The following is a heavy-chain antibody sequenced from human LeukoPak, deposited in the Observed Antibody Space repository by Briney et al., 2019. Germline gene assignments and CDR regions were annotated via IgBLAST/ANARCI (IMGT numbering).Heavy chain of an antibody. CDR2: ISYDGSNK. D-gene: IGHD1-26*01. V-gene: IGHV3-30*18. CDR1: GFTFDDYA. J-gene: IGHJ4*02. CDR3: AKEFGGSYLGY. Sequence: GGSLRLSCAASGFTFDDYAMHWVRQAPGKGLEWVAVISYDGSNKYCADSVKGRFTISRDNSKNTLYLQMNSLRAEDTAVYYCAKEFGGSYLGYWGQGTLVTVSS.